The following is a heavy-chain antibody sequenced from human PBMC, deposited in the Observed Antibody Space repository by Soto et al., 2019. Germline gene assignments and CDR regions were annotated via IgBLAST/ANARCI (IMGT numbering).Heavy chain of an antibody. V-gene: IGHV4-34*01. CDR1: GGSFSGYY. D-gene: IGHD2-2*02. CDR2: INHSGST. Sequence: QVQLQQWGAGLLKPSETLSLTCAVYGGSFSGYYWSWIRQPPGKGLEWIGEINHSGSTNYNPSLKSRVTISVDTSKNQFSLKLSSVTAADTAVYYCARRREIKQQLYRSFNWSDPWGQGTLVTVSS. J-gene: IGHJ5*02. CDR3: ARRREIKQQLYRSFNWSDP.